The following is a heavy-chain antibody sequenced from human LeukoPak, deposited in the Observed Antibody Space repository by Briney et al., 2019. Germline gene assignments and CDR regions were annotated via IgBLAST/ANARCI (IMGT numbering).Heavy chain of an antibody. CDR3: ARDFGSGWYDYYYYGMDV. V-gene: IGHV1-69*01. D-gene: IGHD6-19*01. CDR2: IIPIFGTA. CDR1: GGTFSSYA. J-gene: IGHJ6*02. Sequence: SVTVSCKASGGTFSSYAISWVRQAPGQGLEWMGGIIPIFGTANYAQKFQGRVTITADESTSTAYMELSSLRSEDTAVYYCARDFGSGWYDYYYYGMDVWGQGTTVTVSS.